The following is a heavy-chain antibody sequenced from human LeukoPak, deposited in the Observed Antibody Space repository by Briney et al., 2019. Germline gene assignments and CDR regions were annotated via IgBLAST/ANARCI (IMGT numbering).Heavy chain of an antibody. CDR1: GGSISSYY. D-gene: IGHD2-15*01. CDR2: IYTSGST. Sequence: PSETLSLTCTVSGGSISSYYWSWIRQPAGKGLEWIGRIYTSGSTNYDPSLKSRVTMSVDTSKNQFSLKLRSVTAADTAVYYCARESDIVGGLELGLNIWGQGTMVNVSS. J-gene: IGHJ3*02. CDR3: ARESDIVGGLELGLNI. V-gene: IGHV4-4*07.